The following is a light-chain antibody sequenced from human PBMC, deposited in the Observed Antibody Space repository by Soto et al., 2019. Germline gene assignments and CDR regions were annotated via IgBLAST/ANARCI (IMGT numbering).Light chain of an antibody. Sequence: QSALTQPASVSGSPGQSITISCTGTSSDVGAYIFVSWYQQHLGKAPKLMIYDIINRPSGVSNRFSGSKSGNTASLTISGLQAEDEADYYCVSFTTSRSYVFGTGTKVTVL. CDR1: SSDVGAYIF. J-gene: IGLJ1*01. V-gene: IGLV2-14*03. CDR3: VSFTTSRSYV. CDR2: DII.